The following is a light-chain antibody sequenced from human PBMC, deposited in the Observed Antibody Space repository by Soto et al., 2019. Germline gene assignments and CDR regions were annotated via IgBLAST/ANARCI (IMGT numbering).Light chain of an antibody. V-gene: IGKV3-11*01. CDR2: DAS. Sequence: EIVLTQSPATLSLSPGERATLSCRASHSVNSYLAWYQQKPGQAPRLLIYDASNRATGIPARFSGSGSETDFTLTISSLEPEDFAVYYCQQRANWPYTFGQGTKLEIK. J-gene: IGKJ2*01. CDR1: HSVNSY. CDR3: QQRANWPYT.